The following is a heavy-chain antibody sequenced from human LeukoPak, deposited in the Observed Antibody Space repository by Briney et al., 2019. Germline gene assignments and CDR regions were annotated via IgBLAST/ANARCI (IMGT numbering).Heavy chain of an antibody. D-gene: IGHD6-19*01. V-gene: IGHV1-69*13. CDR2: IIPIFGRA. CDR3: ARIETGSGSSCYY. J-gene: IGHJ4*02. CDR1: GGTFRSYA. Sequence: SVKVSCKASGGTFRSYAISWVRQAPGQGLEWMGGIIPIFGRANYAQKFQGRVTITADESTSTAYMELSSLRSEDTAVYYCARIETGSGSSCYYWGQGTLVTVSS.